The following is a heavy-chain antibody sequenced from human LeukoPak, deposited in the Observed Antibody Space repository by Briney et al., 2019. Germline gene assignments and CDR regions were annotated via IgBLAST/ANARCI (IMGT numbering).Heavy chain of an antibody. J-gene: IGHJ4*02. CDR2: IRSDGSNK. CDR3: AKDAQAYCSSTSCYMGEYAY. CDR1: GFTFSSYG. Sequence: GGSLRLSCAASGFTFSSYGMHWVRQAPGKGLEWVAFIRSDGSNKYYADSVKGRFTISRDNSKNTLYLQMNSLRAEDTAVYYCAKDAQAYCSSTSCYMGEYAYWGQGTLVTVSS. D-gene: IGHD2-2*02. V-gene: IGHV3-30*02.